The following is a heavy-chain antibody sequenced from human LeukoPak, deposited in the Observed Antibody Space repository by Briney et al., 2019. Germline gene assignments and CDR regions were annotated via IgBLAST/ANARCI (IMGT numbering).Heavy chain of an antibody. CDR1: GGSISSYY. CDR3: ARGYCSSTSCYGGTDAFDI. V-gene: IGHV4-59*01. D-gene: IGHD2-2*01. CDR2: IYYSGST. J-gene: IGHJ3*02. Sequence: PSETLSLTCTVPGGSISSYYGSWFRQPPGKGLEWIGYIYYSGSTNYNPSLKSRVSISVETSMNQFSLKLSSVTAADTAVYYCARGYCSSTSCYGGTDAFDIWGQGTMVTVSS.